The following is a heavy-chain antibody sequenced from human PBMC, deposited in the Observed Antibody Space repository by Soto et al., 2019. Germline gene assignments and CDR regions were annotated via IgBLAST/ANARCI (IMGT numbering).Heavy chain of an antibody. J-gene: IGHJ4*02. CDR1: GFTFSSYA. D-gene: IGHD1-26*01. CDR3: ARARGRGVAGECFDY. V-gene: IGHV3-30-3*01. CDR2: ISYDGSNK. Sequence: QVQLVESGGGVVQPGRSLRLSCAASGFTFSSYAMHWVRQAPGKGLEWVAVISYDGSNKYYADSVKGRFTISRDNSKNTLYLQMNSLRAEDTAVYYCARARGRGVAGECFDYWGQGTLVTVSS.